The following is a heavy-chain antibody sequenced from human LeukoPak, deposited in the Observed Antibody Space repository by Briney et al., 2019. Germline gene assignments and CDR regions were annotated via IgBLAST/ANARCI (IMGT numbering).Heavy chain of an antibody. J-gene: IGHJ6*04. CDR2: ISGGGGST. CDR3: AELGITMIGGV. D-gene: IGHD3-10*02. V-gene: IGHV3-23*01. Sequence: GGSLRLSCAASGFSFSSYAMTWVRQAPGKGLEWVSTISGGGGSTYYADSVKGRFTISRDNAKNSLYLQMNSLRAEDTAVYYCAELGITMIGGVWGKGTTVTISS. CDR1: GFSFSSYA.